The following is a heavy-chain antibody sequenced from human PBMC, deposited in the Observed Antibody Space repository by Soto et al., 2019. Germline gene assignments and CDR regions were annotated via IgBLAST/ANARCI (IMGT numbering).Heavy chain of an antibody. J-gene: IGHJ6*03. CDR2: INHSGST. D-gene: IGHD2-15*01. Sequence: ASETLSLTCAVYGGSFSGYYWSWIRQPPGKGLEWIGEINHSGSTNYNPSLKSRVTISVDTSKNQFSLKLSSVTAADTAVYYCARGVAASYYYYYYYMDVWGKGTTVTVSS. CDR3: ARGVAASYYYYYYYMDV. CDR1: GGSFSGYY. V-gene: IGHV4-34*01.